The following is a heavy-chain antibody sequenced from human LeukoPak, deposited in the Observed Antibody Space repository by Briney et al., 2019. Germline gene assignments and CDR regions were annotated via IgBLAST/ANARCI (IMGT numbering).Heavy chain of an antibody. J-gene: IGHJ6*02. CDR3: AREGDGTYYYDSSGFSDGVDV. V-gene: IGHV4-59*01. CDR2: IYYSGST. D-gene: IGHD3-22*01. CDR1: GGSISSYY. Sequence: TSETLSLTCTVSGGSISSYYWSWIRPPPGKGLEGMGYIYYSGSTNYNPSLKSRVTISVDTSKNQFSLKLSSVTAADTAVYYCAREGDGTYYYDSSGFSDGVDVWGQGTTVTVSS.